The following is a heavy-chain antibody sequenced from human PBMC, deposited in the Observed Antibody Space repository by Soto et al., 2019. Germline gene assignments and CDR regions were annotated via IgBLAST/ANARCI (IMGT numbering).Heavy chain of an antibody. D-gene: IGHD3-3*01. J-gene: IGHJ4*02. V-gene: IGHV3-7*01. CDR1: GFTFSSYW. Sequence: EVQLVESGGGLVQPGGSLRLSCAASGFTFSSYWMSWVRQAPGKGLEWVANIKEDGSDMYYVDSVKGRFTISRDNAKNSLYLKMNSLRAGDPAVYYCATEVWVYYDFWSGYSDYWGQGTLVTVSS. CDR2: IKEDGSDM. CDR3: ATEVWVYYDFWSGYSDY.